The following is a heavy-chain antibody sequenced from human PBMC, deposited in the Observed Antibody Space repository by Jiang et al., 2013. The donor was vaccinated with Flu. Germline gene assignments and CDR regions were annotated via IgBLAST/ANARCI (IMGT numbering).Heavy chain of an antibody. CDR3: ATVPLGGSGYYASFDY. CDR2: FDPEDGET. Sequence: SGAEVKKPGASVKVSCKVSGYTLTELSMHWVRQAPGKGLEWMGGFDPEDGETIYAQKFQGRVTMTEDTSTDTAYMELSSLRSEDTAVYYCATVPLGGSGYYASFDYWGQGTLVTVSS. V-gene: IGHV1-24*01. J-gene: IGHJ4*02. D-gene: IGHD3-22*01. CDR1: GYTLTELS.